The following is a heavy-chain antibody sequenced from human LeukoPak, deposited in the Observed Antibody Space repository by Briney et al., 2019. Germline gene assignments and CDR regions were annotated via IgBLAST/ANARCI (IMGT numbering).Heavy chain of an antibody. V-gene: IGHV1-69*04. D-gene: IGHD3-3*01. CDR1: GGTFSSYA. Sequence: SVKVSCKASGGTFSSYAISWVRQAPGQGLEWMGRIIPIFGIANYALKFQGRVTITADKSTSTAYMELSSLRSEDTAVYYCARGDYDGAFDIWGQGTLVTVSS. CDR2: IIPIFGIA. J-gene: IGHJ3*02. CDR3: ARGDYDGAFDI.